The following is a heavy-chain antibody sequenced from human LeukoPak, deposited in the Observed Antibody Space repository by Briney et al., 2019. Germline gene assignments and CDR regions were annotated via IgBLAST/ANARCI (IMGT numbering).Heavy chain of an antibody. J-gene: IGHJ5*02. CDR2: IHYSGTT. V-gene: IGHV4-59*08. CDR1: GGSISSYY. D-gene: IGHD3/OR15-3a*01. Sequence: SETLSLTCTVSGGSISSYYWSWIRQPPGNGLVWIGYIHYSGTTNYNPSLKSRVTISVDTSKNQFSLKVSSVTAADTAVYYCASTSWTYTYNWFDPWGQGTLVTVSS. CDR3: ASTSWTYTYNWFDP.